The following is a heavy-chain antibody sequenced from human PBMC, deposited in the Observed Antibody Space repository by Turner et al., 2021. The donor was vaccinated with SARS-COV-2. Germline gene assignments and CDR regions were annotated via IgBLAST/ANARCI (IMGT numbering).Heavy chain of an antibody. J-gene: IGHJ6*02. CDR2: IYSVVST. D-gene: IGHD3-9*01. CDR3: ARDLNYYGMDV. Sequence: EVRPVESRRGLVQPGGSLGLACAASGFTVSSNHMSWVRQAPGKGLEWVSLIYSVVSTYYADSVKGRFTISRHNSKNTLYLQMNSLRAEDTAVYYCARDLNYYGMDVWGQGTTVTVSS. CDR1: GFTVSSNH. V-gene: IGHV3-53*04.